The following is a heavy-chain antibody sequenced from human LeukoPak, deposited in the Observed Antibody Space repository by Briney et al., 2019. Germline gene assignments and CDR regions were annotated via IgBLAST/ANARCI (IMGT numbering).Heavy chain of an antibody. Sequence: GSLRLSCAASGVTFSSYWMSWVRQAPGKGLEWVANIKQDGSEKYYVDSVKGRFTISRDNAKNSLYLQMNSLRAEDTAVYYCARDRWDYGMDVWGQGTTVTVSS. J-gene: IGHJ6*02. CDR3: ARDRWDYGMDV. D-gene: IGHD1-26*01. CDR1: GVTFSSYW. V-gene: IGHV3-7*01. CDR2: IKQDGSEK.